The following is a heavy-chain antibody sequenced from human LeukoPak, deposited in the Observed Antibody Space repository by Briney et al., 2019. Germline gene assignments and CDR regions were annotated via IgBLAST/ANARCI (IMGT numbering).Heavy chain of an antibody. J-gene: IGHJ6*02. V-gene: IGHV4-34*01. CDR1: GGSFSGYY. CDR2: INRSGST. D-gene: IGHD2-21*02. CDR3: ARGWVTAINYYYYGMDV. Sequence: SETLSLTCAVYGGSFSGYYWSWIRQPPGKGLEWIGEINRSGSTNYNPSLKSRVTVSVDTSKNQFSLKLSSVTAADTAVYYCARGWVTAINYYYYGMDVWGQGTTVTVSS.